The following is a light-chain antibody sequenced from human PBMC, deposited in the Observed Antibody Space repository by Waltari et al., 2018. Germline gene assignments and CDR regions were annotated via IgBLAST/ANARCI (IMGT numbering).Light chain of an antibody. CDR1: QGISSY. Sequence: AIRMTQSPSSLSASTGDRVTITCRASQGISSYLAWYQQKPGKAPKRLIYAASNLQSGVPSRFSGSGSGTDFTLTISCLQSEDFATYYCQQYYSYPRTFGQGTKVEIK. CDR2: AAS. J-gene: IGKJ1*01. V-gene: IGKV1-8*01. CDR3: QQYYSYPRT.